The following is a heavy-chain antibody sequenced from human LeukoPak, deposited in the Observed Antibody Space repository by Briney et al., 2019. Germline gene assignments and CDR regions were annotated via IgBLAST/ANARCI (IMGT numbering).Heavy chain of an antibody. V-gene: IGHV1-3*01. CDR1: GYTFTSYA. J-gene: IGHJ6*04. CDR2: INAGNGNT. Sequence: ASVKVSCKASGYTFTSYAMHWVRQAPGQRLEWMGWINAGNGNTKYTQKFQGRVTITRDTSGSTAYMELSSLRSEDTAVYYCARCPPSYYYGMDVWGKGTTVTVSS. CDR3: ARCPPSYYYGMDV.